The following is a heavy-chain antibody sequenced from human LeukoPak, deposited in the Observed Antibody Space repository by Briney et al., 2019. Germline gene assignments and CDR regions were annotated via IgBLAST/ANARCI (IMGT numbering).Heavy chain of an antibody. CDR2: ISSSSSYI. V-gene: IGHV3-21*01. CDR1: GFTFSSYS. D-gene: IGHD6-19*01. J-gene: IGHJ6*02. CDR3: AINPTPTVAAYGMDV. Sequence: PGGSLRLSCAASGFTFSSYSMNWVRQAPGKGLEWVSSISSSSSYIYYADSVKGRFTISRDNAKNSLYLQMNSLGAEDTAVYYCAINPTPTVAAYGMDVWGQGTTVTVSS.